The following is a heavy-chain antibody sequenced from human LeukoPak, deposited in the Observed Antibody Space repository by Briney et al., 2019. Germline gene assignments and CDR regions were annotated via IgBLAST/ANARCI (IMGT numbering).Heavy chain of an antibody. Sequence: PSETLSLTCTVSGGPISSSSYHWGWIRQPPGKGLEWIGNIYSRRTYYNPSLKSRATILVDTSKNQFSLKVNSVTAADTAVYYCARVVRGYNVFDYWGQGTLVTVSS. CDR1: GGPISSSSYH. CDR3: ARVVRGYNVFDY. CDR2: IYSRRT. J-gene: IGHJ4*02. V-gene: IGHV4-39*07. D-gene: IGHD5-24*01.